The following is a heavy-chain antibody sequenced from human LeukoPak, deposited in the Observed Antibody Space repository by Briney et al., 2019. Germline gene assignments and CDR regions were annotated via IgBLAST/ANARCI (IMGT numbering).Heavy chain of an antibody. CDR1: GYTFTSYD. D-gene: IGHD3-9*01. V-gene: IGHV1-8*01. J-gene: IGHJ5*02. CDR3: AREWWGYDVLTGDNWFDP. Sequence: ASVKVSCKASGYTFTSYDINWVRQATGQGLEWMGWMNPNSGNTGYAQKFQGRVTMTRNTSISTAYMELSSLRSEDTAVYYCAREWWGYDVLTGDNWFDPWGQGTLVIVSS. CDR2: MNPNSGNT.